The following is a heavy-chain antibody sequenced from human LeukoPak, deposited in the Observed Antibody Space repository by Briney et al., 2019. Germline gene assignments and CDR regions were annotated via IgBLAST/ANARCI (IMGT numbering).Heavy chain of an antibody. Sequence: ASVKVSCKASGYTFTNYYMHWVRQAPGQGLEWMGLINPGGGNTNYVQNFQGRVTMTRDMSTSTDYMELSSLRSEDTAIYYCARDNSVGDNAWWFDPWGQGTLVTVSS. CDR3: ARDNSVGDNAWWFDP. D-gene: IGHD1-26*01. J-gene: IGHJ5*02. CDR1: GYTFTNYY. CDR2: INPGGGNT. V-gene: IGHV1-46*01.